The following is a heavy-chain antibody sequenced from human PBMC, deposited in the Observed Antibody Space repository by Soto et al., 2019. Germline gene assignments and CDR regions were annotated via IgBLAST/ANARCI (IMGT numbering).Heavy chain of an antibody. CDR2: VSYNGST. D-gene: IGHD2-21*02. V-gene: IGHV4-30-4*01. CDR3: VRTARQGAVAPHWFER. Sequence: SETLSLPCTVSPASIRSTDYYWCWIRQDPGKGLEWSGYVSYNGSTYYNPSLMSRLTISVDTSKNQFSLKLTSLTAVETAVYYCVRTARQGAVAPHWFERRGQGTQVTVSS. J-gene: IGHJ5*02. CDR1: PASIRSTDYY.